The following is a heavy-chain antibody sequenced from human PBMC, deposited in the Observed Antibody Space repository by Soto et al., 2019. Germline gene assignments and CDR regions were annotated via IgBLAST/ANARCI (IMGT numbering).Heavy chain of an antibody. D-gene: IGHD1-26*01. V-gene: IGHV3-23*01. CDR3: ANGPVVGANYKYYDMDV. J-gene: IGHJ6*02. CDR2: ISGSGGSS. Sequence: PGGSLRLSCAAAGFAFSTYAMTWVRQAPGKGLEWVSVISGSGGSSYYAASVKGRFTISRDNSKNTLYLQMDNLRAEDTAHYFCANGPVVGANYKYYDMDVWGRGTTVTVSS. CDR1: GFAFSTYA.